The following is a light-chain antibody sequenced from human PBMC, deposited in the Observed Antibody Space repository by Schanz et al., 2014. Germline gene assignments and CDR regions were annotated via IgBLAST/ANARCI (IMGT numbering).Light chain of an antibody. CDR3: CSYAGGYLRV. V-gene: IGLV2-8*01. CDR1: SSDVGAYNY. Sequence: QSALTQPPSASGSPGQSVTISCTGTSSDVGAYNYVSWYRQHPGKAPKLIIYEVSKRPSGVPDRFSGSKSGNTASLTISGLQGEDEADYYCCSYAGGYLRVFGGGTKLTVL. J-gene: IGLJ3*02. CDR2: EVS.